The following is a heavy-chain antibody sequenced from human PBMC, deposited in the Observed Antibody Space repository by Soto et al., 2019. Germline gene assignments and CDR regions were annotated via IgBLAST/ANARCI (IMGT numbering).Heavy chain of an antibody. D-gene: IGHD5-12*01. J-gene: IGHJ5*01. V-gene: IGHV1-18*04. CDR1: GYSFINYG. CDR3: ARDSKWLIINGNWFDS. CDR2: ISGSNGAT. Sequence: QVQLVQSGAEVKKPGASVKVSCKFSGYSFINYGMTWVRQAPGQGFEWMGRISGSNGATNYAQRFQGRVTLTTDTSTNTAYMELRSLRLDDTAIYYCARDSKWLIINGNWFDSWGQGTLVTVSS.